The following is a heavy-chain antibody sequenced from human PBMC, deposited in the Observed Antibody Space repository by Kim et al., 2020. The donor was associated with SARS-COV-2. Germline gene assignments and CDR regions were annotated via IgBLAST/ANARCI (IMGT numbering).Heavy chain of an antibody. V-gene: IGHV3-30*18. Sequence: GGSLRLSCAASGFTFSSYGMHWVRQAPGKGLEWVAVISYDGSNKYYADSVKGRFTISRDNSKNTLYLQMNSLRAEDTAVYYCAKEGEDGDYPDYWGQGTLVTVSS. CDR1: GFTFSSYG. J-gene: IGHJ4*02. D-gene: IGHD3-16*01. CDR3: AKEGEDGDYPDY. CDR2: ISYDGSNK.